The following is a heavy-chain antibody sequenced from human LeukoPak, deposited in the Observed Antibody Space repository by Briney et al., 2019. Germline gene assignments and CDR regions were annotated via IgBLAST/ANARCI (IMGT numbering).Heavy chain of an antibody. CDR3: ARTVELWFGELLPDYYYGMDV. D-gene: IGHD3-10*01. CDR2: INPNSGGT. Sequence: ASVKVSCKASGYTFTGYYMHWVRQAPGQGLEWMGWINPNSGGTNYAQKVQGRVTMTRDTSISTAYMELSRLRSDDTAVYYCARTVELWFGELLPDYYYGMDVWGQGTTVTVSS. CDR1: GYTFTGYY. V-gene: IGHV1-2*02. J-gene: IGHJ6*02.